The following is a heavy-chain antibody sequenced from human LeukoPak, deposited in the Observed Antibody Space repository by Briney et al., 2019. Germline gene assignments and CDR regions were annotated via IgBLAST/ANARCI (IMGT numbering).Heavy chain of an antibody. Sequence: GGSLRLSCAASGFTFDDYGMSWVRQAPGKGLEWVSGINWNGASTGYADSVKGRFTISRDNAKNSLYLQMNSLRAEDTALYYCARDLAYYYDSSGHKAYYYYYYMDVWGKGTTVTVSS. V-gene: IGHV3-20*04. CDR2: INWNGAST. D-gene: IGHD3-22*01. CDR1: GFTFDDYG. J-gene: IGHJ6*03. CDR3: ARDLAYYYDSSGHKAYYYYYYMDV.